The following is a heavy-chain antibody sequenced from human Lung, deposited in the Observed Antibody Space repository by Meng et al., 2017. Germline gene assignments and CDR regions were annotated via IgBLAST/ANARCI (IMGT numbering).Heavy chain of an antibody. CDR2: INHSGST. Sequence: QVPLQQWGAGLLKPSETLSLTCVVSGGSFSDYYGSWIRQPPGKGLEWIGEINHSGSTNYNPSPESRATISVDTSQNNLSLKLSSVTAADSAVYYCARGPTTMAHDFDYWGQGTLVTSPQ. CDR3: ARGPTTMAHDFDY. D-gene: IGHD4-11*01. CDR1: GGSFSDYY. J-gene: IGHJ4*02. V-gene: IGHV4-34*01.